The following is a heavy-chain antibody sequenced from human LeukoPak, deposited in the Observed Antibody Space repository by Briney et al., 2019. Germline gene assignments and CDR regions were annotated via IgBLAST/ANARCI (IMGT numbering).Heavy chain of an antibody. CDR3: ARDRWGTSQLLNMDLFDY. V-gene: IGHV3-30*04. J-gene: IGHJ4*02. CDR2: ISYDGSNK. CDR1: GFTFSSYA. D-gene: IGHD2-2*01. Sequence: PGGSLRLSCAASGFTFSSYAMHWVRQAPGKGLEWVAVISYDGSNKYYADSVKGRFTISRDNSKNTLYLQMNSLRAEDTAVYYCARDRWGTSQLLNMDLFDYWGQGTLVTVSS.